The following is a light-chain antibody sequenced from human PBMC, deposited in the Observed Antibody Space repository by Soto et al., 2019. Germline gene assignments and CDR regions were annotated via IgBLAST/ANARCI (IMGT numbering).Light chain of an antibody. J-gene: IGKJ4*01. Sequence: DIQMTQSPSTLSASVGDRFTITCRATQSISSWLAWYQQKQGEAPELLIYKASSLESGVPSRLSGSGSGTDFTLTISSLKTDDFATYYCQQYNSYTLTFGGGTKVDIK. CDR2: KAS. V-gene: IGKV1-5*03. CDR3: QQYNSYTLT. CDR1: QSISSW.